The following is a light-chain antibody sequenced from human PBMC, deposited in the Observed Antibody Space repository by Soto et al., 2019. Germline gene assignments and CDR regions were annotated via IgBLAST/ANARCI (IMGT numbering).Light chain of an antibody. CDR1: HRVSNY. Sequence: EIVMTQSPATLSVSPGERAPLPCRASHRVSNYLAWYQHRPGPAPRLLIYDTSARAAGIPDRFSGSGSGTDFTLTISRLEPEDFAVYYCQQYGSSLGVTFGGGTKVDIK. CDR3: QQYGSSLGVT. J-gene: IGKJ4*01. CDR2: DTS. V-gene: IGKV3-20*01.